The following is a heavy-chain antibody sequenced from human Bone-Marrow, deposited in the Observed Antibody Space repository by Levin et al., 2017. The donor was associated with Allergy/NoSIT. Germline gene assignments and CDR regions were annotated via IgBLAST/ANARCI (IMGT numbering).Heavy chain of an antibody. J-gene: IGHJ6*02. CDR2: ISTRSTYI. CDR3: ARAAGAAGRGGMDV. V-gene: IGHV3-21*06. Sequence: LSLTCASSGFPFSTYGMAWVRQAPGEGLEWLASISTRSTYIHYAASVKGRFTISRDNANNSLSLQMDRLRREDTAVYYCARAAGAAGRGGMDVWGQGTTVTVSS. D-gene: IGHD6-13*01. CDR1: GFPFSTYG.